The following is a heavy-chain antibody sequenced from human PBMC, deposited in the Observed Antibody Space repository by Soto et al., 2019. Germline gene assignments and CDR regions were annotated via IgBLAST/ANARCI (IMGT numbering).Heavy chain of an antibody. CDR2: ISTYNGNP. D-gene: IGHD6-13*01. Sequence: GASVKVSCKASGYTFTTYVISWVRQAPGQGLEWMGWISTYNGNPNYAQKLQGRVTMTTDTSTSTAYMELRSLRSDDTAVFYCARWGQTPAAGPNFDYWGQGTLVTVSS. J-gene: IGHJ4*02. V-gene: IGHV1-18*01. CDR1: GYTFTTYV. CDR3: ARWGQTPAAGPNFDY.